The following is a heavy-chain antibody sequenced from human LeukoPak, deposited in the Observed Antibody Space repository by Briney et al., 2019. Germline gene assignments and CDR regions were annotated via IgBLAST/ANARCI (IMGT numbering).Heavy chain of an antibody. CDR3: VKDRPCETCMPMDA. CDR2: LGRSGENR. J-gene: IGHJ6*02. CDR1: GFTFTDYS. V-gene: IGHV3-23*01. D-gene: IGHD2-2*01. Sequence: PGGSLRLSCAASGFTFTDYSMSWVRQAPGKWLEWVSGLGRSGENRYYATSVRGRFSISRDNSKDTVYLQMNSLRAEDTAIYYCVKDRPCETCMPMDAWGQGTTVTVSS.